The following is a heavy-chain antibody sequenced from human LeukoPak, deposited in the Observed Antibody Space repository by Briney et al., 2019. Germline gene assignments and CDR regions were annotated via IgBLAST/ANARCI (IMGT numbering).Heavy chain of an antibody. CDR1: GGSISRSSYY. V-gene: IGHV4-39*07. CDR2: IYYSGST. Sequence: SETLSLTCTVSGGSISRSSYYWGWIRQPPGKGLEWIGSIYYSGSTHYNPSLKGRVTISVDTSKNRFSLKLSSVTAADTAVYYCARAERAAVHDYWGQGTLVTVSS. CDR3: ARAERAAVHDY. D-gene: IGHD6-13*01. J-gene: IGHJ4*02.